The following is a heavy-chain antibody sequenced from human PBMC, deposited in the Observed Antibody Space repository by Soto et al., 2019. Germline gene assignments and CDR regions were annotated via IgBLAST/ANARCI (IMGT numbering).Heavy chain of an antibody. CDR1: GFTFSSYA. CDR2: ISYDGSNK. J-gene: IGHJ4*02. V-gene: IGHV3-30-3*01. CDR3: ARDGSHKSLDY. D-gene: IGHD1-26*01. Sequence: QVQLVEYGGGVVQPGRSLRLSCAASGFTFSSYAMHWVRQAPGKGLEWVAVISYDGSNKYYADSVKGRFTISRDNSKNTLYLQMNSLRAEDTAVYYCARDGSHKSLDYWGQGTLVTVSS.